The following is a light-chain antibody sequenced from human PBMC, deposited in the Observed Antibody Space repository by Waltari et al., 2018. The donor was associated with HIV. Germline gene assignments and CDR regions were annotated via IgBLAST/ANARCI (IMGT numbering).Light chain of an antibody. V-gene: IGKV3-15*01. Sequence: EIVLTQSPATLAVSPGEGATLSCRASQSISVYLAWYQQKPGQIPRLLIYDASTRAPGIPPRFSGSGAGTDFTLNISSLQSEDLAIYYCQQYKNWPPLSFGGGTKVEIK. CDR2: DAS. CDR3: QQYKNWPPLS. CDR1: QSISVY. J-gene: IGKJ4*01.